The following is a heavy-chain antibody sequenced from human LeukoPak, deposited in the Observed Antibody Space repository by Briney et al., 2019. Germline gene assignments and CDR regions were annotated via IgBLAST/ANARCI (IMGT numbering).Heavy chain of an antibody. D-gene: IGHD2/OR15-2a*01. CDR2: IYPDDSDT. Sequence: GESLKISCNGSGYTFSSYWIGWARQMPGKGLEWMGIIYPDDSDTRYSPSFQAHVTISADKSISTAFLQWSSRKASDTAMYYCARLEYCSMDVWGKGTTVTVSS. CDR3: ARLEYCSMDV. V-gene: IGHV5-51*01. J-gene: IGHJ6*03. CDR1: GYTFSSYW.